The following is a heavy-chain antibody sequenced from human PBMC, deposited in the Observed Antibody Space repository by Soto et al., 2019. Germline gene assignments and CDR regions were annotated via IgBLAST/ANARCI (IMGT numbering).Heavy chain of an antibody. J-gene: IGHJ6*02. CDR3: AKDAGFWFGELSDYYYYGMDV. Sequence: PGGSLRLSCAASGFTFSSYAMSWVRQAPGKGLEWVSAISGSGGSTYYADSVKGRFTISRDNSKNTLYLQMNSLRAEDTAVYYCAKDAGFWFGELSDYYYYGMDVWGQGTTVTVSS. CDR1: GFTFSSYA. V-gene: IGHV3-23*01. D-gene: IGHD3-10*01. CDR2: ISGSGGST.